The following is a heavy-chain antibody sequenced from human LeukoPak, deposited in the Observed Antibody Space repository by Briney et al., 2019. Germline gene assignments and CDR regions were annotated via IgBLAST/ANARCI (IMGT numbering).Heavy chain of an antibody. V-gene: IGHV3-53*01. D-gene: IGHD1-14*01. CDR3: ARSRYLISPVLRTTYFDY. J-gene: IGHJ4*02. CDR1: GFTVSSNY. Sequence: QPGGSLRLSCAASGFTVSSNYMSWVRQAPGKGLEWVSVIYSGGSTYYADSVKGRFTISRDNSKNTLYLQMNSLRVEDTAVYYCARSRYLISPVLRTTYFDYWGQGTLVTVSS. CDR2: IYSGGST.